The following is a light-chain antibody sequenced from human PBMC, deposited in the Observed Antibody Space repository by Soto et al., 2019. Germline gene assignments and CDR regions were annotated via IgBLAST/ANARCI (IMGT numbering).Light chain of an antibody. V-gene: IGKV1-33*01. CDR1: QDISNN. CDR2: SAS. Sequence: DIQMTQSPSSLSESVGDRVTITCQARQDISNNLNWYQQKPGKAPKLLIYSASGLATGVPSRFSGSGSGTDFTFTISNLQTEDIATYYCQQYDNLPRTFGPGTKVDFK. CDR3: QQYDNLPRT. J-gene: IGKJ3*01.